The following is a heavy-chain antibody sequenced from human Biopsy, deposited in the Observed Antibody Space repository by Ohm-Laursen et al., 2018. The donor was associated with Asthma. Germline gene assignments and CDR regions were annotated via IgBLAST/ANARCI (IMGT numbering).Heavy chain of an antibody. D-gene: IGHD2-2*01. V-gene: IGHV1-69*01. Sequence: SSVKVSCKSLGGTFNTYVIGWVRQAPGQGLEWMGGINSGFGTTTYPQKFQDRVTITADDSTSTVYMELSSLRSEDTAVYYCARKAGSCISRTCYSLDLWGQGTLVTVSS. CDR3: ARKAGSCISRTCYSLDL. CDR2: INSGFGTT. J-gene: IGHJ5*02. CDR1: GGTFNTYV.